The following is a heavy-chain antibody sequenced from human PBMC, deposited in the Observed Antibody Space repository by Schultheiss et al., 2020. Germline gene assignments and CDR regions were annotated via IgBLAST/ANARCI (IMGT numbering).Heavy chain of an antibody. V-gene: IGHV3-74*01. CDR1: GFTFSSHW. CDR3: ARGGRGDYLHWFDP. J-gene: IGHJ5*02. Sequence: GGSLRLSCAASGFTFSSHWMHWVRQAPGKGLVWVSHIYSDGSSTNYADSVKGRFTISRDNAKNTLYLQMHSLRAEDTAVYYCARGGRGDYLHWFDPWGQGTLVTVSS. D-gene: IGHD4-17*01. CDR2: IYSDGSST.